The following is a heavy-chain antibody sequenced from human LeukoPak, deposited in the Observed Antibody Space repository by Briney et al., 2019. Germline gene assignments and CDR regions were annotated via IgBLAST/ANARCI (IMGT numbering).Heavy chain of an antibody. CDR1: GFTFSSYA. J-gene: IGHJ4*02. V-gene: IGHV3-23*01. D-gene: IGHD6-13*01. CDR2: ISGSGGST. CDR3: ARGLSSSWYYYVGDY. Sequence: GGSLRLSCAASGFTFSSYAMSWVRQAPGKGLEWVSAISGSGGSTYYADSVKGRFTISRDNSKNTMYLQMNRLRAEDTAVYYCARGLSSSWYYYVGDYWGQGTLVTVSS.